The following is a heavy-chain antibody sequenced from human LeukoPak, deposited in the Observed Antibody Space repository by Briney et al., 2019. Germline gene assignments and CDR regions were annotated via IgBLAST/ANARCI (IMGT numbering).Heavy chain of an antibody. J-gene: IGHJ3*02. Sequence: PGGSLRLSCAASGFTFNTYWMTWVRQAPGKGLEWVANIKQDGSEKYYVDSVRGRFTISRDNAKNSLYLQMNSLRAEDTAVYYCARRQFNWGSAFDIWGQGTMVTVSS. D-gene: IGHD7-27*01. CDR2: IKQDGSEK. V-gene: IGHV3-7*01. CDR3: ARRQFNWGSAFDI. CDR1: GFTFNTYW.